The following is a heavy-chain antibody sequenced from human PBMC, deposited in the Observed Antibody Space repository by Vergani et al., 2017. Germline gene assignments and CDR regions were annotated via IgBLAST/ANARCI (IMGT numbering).Heavy chain of an antibody. CDR2: IKSKIDGGTT. CDR3: TRNYGNFDY. CDR1: GFTLINAW. J-gene: IGHJ4*02. D-gene: IGHD4-17*01. Sequence: EVQLVKSGGGLVKPGGSLRLSCAASGFTLINAWMSWVRQAPGKGLEWVGRIKSKIDGGTTDYAAPVKGRFTISRDDSKNTLYLQMNSLKTEDTAVYYCTRNYGNFDYWGQGTLVTVSS. V-gene: IGHV3-15*01.